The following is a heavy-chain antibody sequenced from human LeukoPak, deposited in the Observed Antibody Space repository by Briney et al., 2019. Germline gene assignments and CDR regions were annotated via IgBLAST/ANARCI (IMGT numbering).Heavy chain of an antibody. V-gene: IGHV4-59*08. D-gene: IGHD2-21*02. Sequence: SETLSLTCTVSGGSISSYYWSWIRQPPGKGLEWIGYIYYSGSTNYDPSLKSRVTISVDTSKNQFSLKLSSVTAADTAVYYCARSASGGDALFDYWGQGTLVTVSS. CDR1: GGSISSYY. J-gene: IGHJ4*02. CDR3: ARSASGGDALFDY. CDR2: IYYSGST.